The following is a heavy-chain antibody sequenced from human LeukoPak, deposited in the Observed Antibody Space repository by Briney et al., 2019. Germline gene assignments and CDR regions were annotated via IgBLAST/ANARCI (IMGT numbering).Heavy chain of an antibody. J-gene: IGHJ4*02. Sequence: KPSETLSLTCTVSGGSISNYFWSWIRQPAGKGLEWIGRIYTSGTTNYNTTLRSRLTMSVDTSKNQFSLRLSSVTAADTAVYYCAREDPLVAARGLDYWGQGTLVTVSS. V-gene: IGHV4-4*07. CDR3: AREDPLVAARGLDY. D-gene: IGHD2-15*01. CDR1: GGSISNYF. CDR2: IYTSGTT.